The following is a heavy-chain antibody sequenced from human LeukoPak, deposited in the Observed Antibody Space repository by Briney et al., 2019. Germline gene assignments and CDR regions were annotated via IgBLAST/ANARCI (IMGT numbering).Heavy chain of an antibody. CDR3: AKDGDAAAGTFLYYYMDV. J-gene: IGHJ6*03. V-gene: IGHV3-43D*03. Sequence: PGGSLRLSCAASGFTFDDYAMHWVRQAPGKGLEWVSLISWDGGSTYYADSVKGRFTISRDNSKNSLYLQMNSLRAEDTALYYCAKDGDAAAGTFLYYYMDVWGKGTTVTVSS. D-gene: IGHD6-13*01. CDR1: GFTFDDYA. CDR2: ISWDGGST.